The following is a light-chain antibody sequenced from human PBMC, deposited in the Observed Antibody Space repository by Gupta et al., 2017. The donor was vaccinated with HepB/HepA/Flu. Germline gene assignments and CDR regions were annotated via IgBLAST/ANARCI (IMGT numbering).Light chain of an antibody. CDR2: GNS. CDR3: QSYDSSLSAYV. Sequence: QSVLTQPPSVSGAPGQRVTIPCTGSSSNIGAGYDVHWYQQLPGPAPKLLIYGNSNRPSGVPDRFSGSKSGTSASLAITGLQAEDEADYYCQSYDSSLSAYVFGTGTKVTVL. V-gene: IGLV1-40*01. J-gene: IGLJ1*01. CDR1: SSNIGAGYD.